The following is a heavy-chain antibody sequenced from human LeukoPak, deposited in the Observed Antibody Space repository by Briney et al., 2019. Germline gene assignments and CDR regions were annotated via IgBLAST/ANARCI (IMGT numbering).Heavy chain of an antibody. CDR1: GGSVSSGSYY. J-gene: IGHJ4*02. Sequence: SETLSLTCTVSGGSVSSGSYYWSWIRQPPGKGLEWIGYIYYSGSTNYNPSLKSRVTISVDTSKNQFSLKLSSVTAADTAVYYCARVEDGSSWSGKYDYWGRGTLVTVSS. CDR2: IYYSGST. V-gene: IGHV4-61*01. D-gene: IGHD6-13*01. CDR3: ARVEDGSSWSGKYDY.